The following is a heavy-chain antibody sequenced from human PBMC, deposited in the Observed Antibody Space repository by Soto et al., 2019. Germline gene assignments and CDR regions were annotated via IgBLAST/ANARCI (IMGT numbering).Heavy chain of an antibody. J-gene: IGHJ4*02. CDR2: ISPNSGDT. V-gene: IGHV1-2*04. CDR1: GYTFTGYD. CDR3: ARTHCSSISCYVGSWDY. Sequence: QVQLVQSGAEVKKPGASVKVSCKASGYTFTGYDMHWVRQAPGQGREWMGWISPNSGDTNYAQKFQGWVTMTRDTSISTAYMELSRLRSDATAVYYCARTHCSSISCYVGSWDYWGQGTLVTVSS. D-gene: IGHD2-2*01.